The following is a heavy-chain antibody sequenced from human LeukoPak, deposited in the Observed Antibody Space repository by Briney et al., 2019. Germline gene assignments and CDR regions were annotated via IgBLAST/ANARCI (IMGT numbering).Heavy chain of an antibody. J-gene: IGHJ4*02. CDR1: GFTFSSYS. D-gene: IGHD6-19*01. Sequence: GGSLRLSCAASGFTFSSYSMNWVRQAPGKGLEWVSSISSSSSYIYYADSVKGRFTISRDNAKNSLYLQMNSLRAEDTAVYYCASGPDSNGWIQSIFDYWGQGTLVTVSS. CDR3: ASGPDSNGWIQSIFDY. CDR2: ISSSSSYI. V-gene: IGHV3-21*01.